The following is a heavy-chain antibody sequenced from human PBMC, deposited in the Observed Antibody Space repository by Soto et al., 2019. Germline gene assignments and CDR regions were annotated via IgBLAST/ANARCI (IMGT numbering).Heavy chain of an antibody. CDR2: IIPILGIP. CDR1: GGTFSSYT. Sequence: QVQLVQSGAEVKKPGSSVKVSCKASGGTFSSYTFTWVRQAPGQGLEWMGRIIPILGIPNYAQRFQGRVTITADTSTTTAYMDLSSLRFEDTAVYYCARAVVRGSETFDIWGQGTTVTVSS. J-gene: IGHJ3*02. D-gene: IGHD3-10*01. V-gene: IGHV1-69*02. CDR3: ARAVVRGSETFDI.